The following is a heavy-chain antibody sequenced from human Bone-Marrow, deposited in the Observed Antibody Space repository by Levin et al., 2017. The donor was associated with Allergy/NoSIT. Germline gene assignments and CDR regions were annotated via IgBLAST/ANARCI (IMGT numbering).Heavy chain of an antibody. CDR2: ISYSGGT. Sequence: SQTLSLTCTVSGGSISSHSWSWIRQPPGKGLEWIGSISYSGGTPYSPSLKSRVTISMDTSKRQISLKLYSVTAADTAVYYCARGRDMAQGFIVWGPKENHYHYYLDVWGKGTTVIVSS. D-gene: IGHD3-16*02. CDR3: ARGRDMAQGFIVWGPKENHYHYYLDV. J-gene: IGHJ6*03. CDR1: GGSISSHS. V-gene: IGHV4-59*11.